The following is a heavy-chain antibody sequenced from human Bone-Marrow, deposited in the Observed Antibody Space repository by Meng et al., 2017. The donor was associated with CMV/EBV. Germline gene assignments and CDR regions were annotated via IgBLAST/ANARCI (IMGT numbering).Heavy chain of an antibody. Sequence: GESLKISCAASGFTFSSYSMNWVRQAPGKGLEWVSWINSSRDYIYCADSLKGRFIISRDNAKNSLYLQMNSLRAEDTAVYYCARLWGTAFDYWGQGTLVTVSS. CDR2: INSSRDYI. V-gene: IGHV3-21*01. D-gene: IGHD3-16*01. CDR3: ARLWGTAFDY. CDR1: GFTFSSYS. J-gene: IGHJ4*02.